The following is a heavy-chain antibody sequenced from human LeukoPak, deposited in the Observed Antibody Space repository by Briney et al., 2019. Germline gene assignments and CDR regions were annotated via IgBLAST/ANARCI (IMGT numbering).Heavy chain of an antibody. J-gene: IGHJ6*02. CDR2: ISGSGGST. CDR1: GFTFSSYA. CDR3: AKRGSSWYEGDYYYGMDV. D-gene: IGHD6-13*01. V-gene: IGHV3-23*01. Sequence: GGSLRLSCAASGFTFSSYAMSWVRQAPGKGLEWVSAISGSGGSTYYADSEKGRFTISRDNSKNTLYLQMNSLRAEDTAVYYCAKRGSSWYEGDYYYGMDVWGQGTTVTVSS.